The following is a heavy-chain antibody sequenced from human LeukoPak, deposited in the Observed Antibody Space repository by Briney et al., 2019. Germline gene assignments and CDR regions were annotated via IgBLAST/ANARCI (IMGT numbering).Heavy chain of an antibody. J-gene: IGHJ4*02. CDR3: ARDAPTAYCSGGTCYFDY. CDR2: INHSGST. CDR1: GGSFSGYY. Sequence: PSETLSLTCAVYGGSFSGYYWSWIRQPPGKGLEWIGEINHSGSTNYNPSLKSRVTISVDTSKNQFSLNLSSVTAADTALYYCARDAPTAYCSGGTCYFDYWGQGTLVTVSS. V-gene: IGHV4-34*01. D-gene: IGHD2-15*01.